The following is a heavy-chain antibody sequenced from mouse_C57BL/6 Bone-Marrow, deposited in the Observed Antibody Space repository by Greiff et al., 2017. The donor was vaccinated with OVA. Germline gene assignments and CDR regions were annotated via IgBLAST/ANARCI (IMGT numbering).Heavy chain of an antibody. CDR3: TRGLCPYYAMDY. CDR2: IYPGNSDT. V-gene: IGHV1-5*01. D-gene: IGHD1-1*02. CDR1: GYTFTSYW. Sequence: EVQLQQSGTVLARPGASVKMSCKTSGYTFTSYWMHWVKQRPGQGLEWIGAIYPGNSDTSYNQKFKGKAKLTAVTSASTAYMELSSLTKEDSAVYYCTRGLCPYYAMDYWGQGTSVTVSS. J-gene: IGHJ4*01.